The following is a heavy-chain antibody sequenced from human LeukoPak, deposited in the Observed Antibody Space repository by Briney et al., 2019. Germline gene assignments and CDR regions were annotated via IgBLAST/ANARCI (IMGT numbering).Heavy chain of an antibody. Sequence: PGGSLRLSCAASGFTFSSYWMSWVRQAPGKGLEWVANIKQDGSEKYYVDSVKGRFTISRDNAKNSLYLQMNSLRAEDTAVYYCARAGSLRIVGATDFDYWGQGTLVTVSS. V-gene: IGHV3-7*01. D-gene: IGHD1-26*01. J-gene: IGHJ4*02. CDR1: GFTFSSYW. CDR2: IKQDGSEK. CDR3: ARAGSLRIVGATDFDY.